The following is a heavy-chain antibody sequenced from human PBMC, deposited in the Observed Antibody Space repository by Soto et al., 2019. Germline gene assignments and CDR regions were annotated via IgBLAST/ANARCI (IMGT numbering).Heavy chain of an antibody. CDR1: GYTLTELS. CDR2: FDPEDGET. J-gene: IGHJ4*02. Sequence: ASVKVSCKVSGYTLTELSMHWVRQAPGKGLEWMGGFDPEDGETIYAQKFQGRVTMTEDTSTDTAYMELSSLSSEDTAVYYCAREMWTNYGPQNFFDFWGLGALVTVSS. V-gene: IGHV1-24*01. D-gene: IGHD4-17*01. CDR3: AREMWTNYGPQNFFDF.